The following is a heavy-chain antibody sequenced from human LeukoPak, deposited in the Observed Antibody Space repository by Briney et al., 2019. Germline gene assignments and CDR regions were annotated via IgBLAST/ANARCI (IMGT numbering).Heavy chain of an antibody. Sequence: SETLSLTCTVSGGSIISSDYHWGWVRQPPGKGLEWIGEIHHDGRINYNPSLKSRVTLSVDKSKNQFSLRLNSVTAADTAMYYCARSHDHLWGNYPDYWGQGTLVTVSS. J-gene: IGHJ4*02. CDR1: GGSIISSDYH. D-gene: IGHD3-16*02. CDR3: ARSHDHLWGNYPDY. CDR2: IHHDGRI. V-gene: IGHV4-39*07.